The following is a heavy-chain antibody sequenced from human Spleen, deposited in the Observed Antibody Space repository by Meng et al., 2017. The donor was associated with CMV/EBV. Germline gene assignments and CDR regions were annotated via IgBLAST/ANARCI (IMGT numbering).Heavy chain of an antibody. V-gene: IGHV3-7*01. CDR1: GFTFSSYW. CDR2: INQDGREK. J-gene: IGHJ4*02. CDR3: ARDGVEPGIYFDS. Sequence: GGSLRLSCAASGFTFSSYWMNWVRQAPGKGLEWVANINQDGREKYYVDSVKGQFTISRDNARNTLYLQMNSLRAEDTATYYCARDGVEPGIYFDSWGQGTLVTVSS. D-gene: IGHD2-2*01.